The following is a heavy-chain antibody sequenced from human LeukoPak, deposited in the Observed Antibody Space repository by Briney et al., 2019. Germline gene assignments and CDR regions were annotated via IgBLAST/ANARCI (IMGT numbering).Heavy chain of an antibody. V-gene: IGHV3-48*03. CDR2: ITGSGDII. CDR3: ARVGRDSQHLDY. D-gene: IGHD2-15*01. J-gene: IGHJ4*02. Sequence: GGSQRLSCAASGFTLSSYEMNWVRQAPRKGLEWVSYITGSGDIIYYADSEKGRFTFSRDNAKNSLYLQMNSLRDEDTAVYYCARVGRDSQHLDYWGPGTLVTVST. CDR1: GFTLSSYE.